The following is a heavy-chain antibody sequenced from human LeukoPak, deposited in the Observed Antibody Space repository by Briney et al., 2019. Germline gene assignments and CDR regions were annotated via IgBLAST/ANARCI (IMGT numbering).Heavy chain of an antibody. V-gene: IGHV4-34*01. CDR1: GGSFSGYY. CDR2: INHSGST. J-gene: IGHJ4*02. Sequence: ASETLSLTCAVYGGSFSGYYWSWIRQPPGKGLEWIGEINHSGSTNYNPSLKSRVTISVDTSKNQFSLKLSSVTAADTAVYYCARGLGASDWGQGTLVTVSS. D-gene: IGHD1-26*01. CDR3: ARGLGASD.